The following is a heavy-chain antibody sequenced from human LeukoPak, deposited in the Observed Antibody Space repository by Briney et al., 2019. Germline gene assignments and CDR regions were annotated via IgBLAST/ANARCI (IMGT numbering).Heavy chain of an antibody. J-gene: IGHJ6*02. V-gene: IGHV3-7*03. CDR1: GFTFSSYW. CDR3: ARGGGLDV. D-gene: IGHD3-16*01. CDR2: IRQDGSEK. Sequence: GGSLRLSCAASGFTFSSYWMSWVRQAPGKGLEWVATIRQDGSEKLYVDSVKGRFTISRDNAKNSLYLQMSSLRAEDTAVYFCARGGGLDVWGQGATVTVSS.